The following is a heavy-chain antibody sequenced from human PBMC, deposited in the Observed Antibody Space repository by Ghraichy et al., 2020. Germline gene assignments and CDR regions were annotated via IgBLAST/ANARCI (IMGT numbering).Heavy chain of an antibody. CDR1: GYTFTGYT. D-gene: IGHD7-27*01. CDR2: NNPNSGGT. CDR3: ARLGMDV. Sequence: ASVKVSCKASGYTFTGYTMHWVRHAPGQGLEWMGWNNPNSGGTNYAQKFEGRVTMTRDTSISTVYMELIRLTSDDTAVYYCARLGMDVWGQGTTVTVSS. J-gene: IGHJ6*02. V-gene: IGHV1-2*02.